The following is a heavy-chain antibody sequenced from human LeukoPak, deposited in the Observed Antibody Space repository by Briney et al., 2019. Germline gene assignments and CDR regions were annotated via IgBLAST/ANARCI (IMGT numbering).Heavy chain of an antibody. CDR1: GFTFSIYA. CDR3: AKGYSSGWYAID. J-gene: IGHJ4*02. Sequence: PGGSLRLSCAASGFTFSIYAMGWVRQAPGKGLEWVSGISDSGGNTYYADSVKGRFTISRDNSKNTLYLQMNSLRAEDTAGYYCAKGYSSGWYAIDWGQGTLVTVSS. D-gene: IGHD6-19*01. CDR2: ISDSGGNT. V-gene: IGHV3-23*01.